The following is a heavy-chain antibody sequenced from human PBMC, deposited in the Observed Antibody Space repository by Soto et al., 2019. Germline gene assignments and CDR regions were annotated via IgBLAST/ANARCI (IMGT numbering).Heavy chain of an antibody. D-gene: IGHD3-3*01. Sequence: EVQLVESGGGLVQPGGSLRLSCAASGFTFSSYSMNWVRQAPGKGLEGVSYISISSSTIYYADSVKGRFTISRDNAKNSLYLQMNSLRDEDTAVYYCARESRFLEWLSLNWFDPWGQGTLVTVSS. CDR1: GFTFSSYS. V-gene: IGHV3-48*02. CDR2: ISISSSTI. J-gene: IGHJ5*02. CDR3: ARESRFLEWLSLNWFDP.